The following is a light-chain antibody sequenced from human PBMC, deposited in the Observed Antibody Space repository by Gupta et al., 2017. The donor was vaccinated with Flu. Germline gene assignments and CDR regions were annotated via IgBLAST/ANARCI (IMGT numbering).Light chain of an antibody. CDR2: EVS. V-gene: IGLV2-8*01. CDR1: SSDVGGYNY. J-gene: IGLJ3*02. Sequence: QSALTQPPSASGSPGQSVTISCTGTSSDVGGYNYVSWYQQHPGKVPKLMSYEVSRRPSGVPDRFSGSKSDNTASLTVSGLQAEDEADYYCSSYAGNFNLVFGGGTKLTVL. CDR3: SSYAGNFNLV.